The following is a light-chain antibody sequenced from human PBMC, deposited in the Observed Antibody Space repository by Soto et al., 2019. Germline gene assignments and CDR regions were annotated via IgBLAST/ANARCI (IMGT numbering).Light chain of an antibody. CDR2: LGS. CDR1: QSLLHSNGYNY. J-gene: IGKJ4*01. V-gene: IGKV2-28*01. CDR3: MEALHSPLT. Sequence: DIVMTQSPLSLPVTPGEPASISCRSNQSLLHSNGYNYLDWYLQKPGQSPQLLIYLGSNRASGVPDKVSGSGSGTDFTLKISRVEAEDVGVYYCMEALHSPLTFGGGTKVEIK.